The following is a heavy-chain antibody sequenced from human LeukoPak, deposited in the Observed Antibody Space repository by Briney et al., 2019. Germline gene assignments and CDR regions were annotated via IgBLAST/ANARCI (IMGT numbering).Heavy chain of an antibody. CDR3: ARATYYDYVWGSFFDY. V-gene: IGHV3-66*01. Sequence: GGSLRLSCAASGFTVGSNYMSWVRQAPGKGLEWVSVIYSGGSTYYADSVKGRFTISRDNSKNTLYLQMNSLRAEDTAVYYCARATYYDYVWGSFFDYWGQGTLVTVSS. D-gene: IGHD3-16*01. CDR2: IYSGGST. J-gene: IGHJ4*02. CDR1: GFTVGSNY.